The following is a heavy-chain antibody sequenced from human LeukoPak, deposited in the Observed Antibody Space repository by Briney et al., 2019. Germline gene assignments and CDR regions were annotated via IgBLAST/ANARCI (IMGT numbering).Heavy chain of an antibody. CDR1: GGSISSSSYY. CDR2: IYYSGST. CDR3: ARDLRHDYVWGSYRYLDY. V-gene: IGHV4-39*07. J-gene: IGHJ4*02. D-gene: IGHD3-16*02. Sequence: PSETLSLTCTVFGGSISSSSYYWGWIRQPPGKGLEWIGSIYYSGSTYYNPSLKSRVTISVDTSKNQFSLKLSSVTAADTAVYYCARDLRHDYVWGSYRYLDYWGQGTLVTVSS.